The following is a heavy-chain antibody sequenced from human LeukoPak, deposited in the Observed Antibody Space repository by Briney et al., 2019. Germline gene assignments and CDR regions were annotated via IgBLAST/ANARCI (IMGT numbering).Heavy chain of an antibody. J-gene: IGHJ4*02. D-gene: IGHD3-22*01. CDR3: ARGGPGYYDSSPDD. V-gene: IGHV4-59*01. CDR2: IYYSGST. CDR1: SRCISCSY. Sequence: SETLSLTCTGSSRCISCSYWSWLPQPPGKGLVGIRYIYYSGSTNYNPSLKSRVTISVEESKNQFSLKLRSLLAEDTGVYYFARGGPGYYDSSPDDWGQGTLVTVSS.